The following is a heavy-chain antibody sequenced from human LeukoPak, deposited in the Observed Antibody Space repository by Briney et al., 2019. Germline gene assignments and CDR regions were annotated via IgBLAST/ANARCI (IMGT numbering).Heavy chain of an antibody. V-gene: IGHV1-18*01. Sequence: ASVKVSCKASGYTFTSYGISWVRQAPGQGLEWMGWISAYNGNTSYAQKLQGRVTMTTDTSTSTAYMELRSLRSDDTAVYYCARGEDTAMVHYFDYWGQGTLVTVSS. CDR3: ARGEDTAMVHYFDY. CDR1: GYTFTSYG. J-gene: IGHJ4*02. D-gene: IGHD5-18*01. CDR2: ISAYNGNT.